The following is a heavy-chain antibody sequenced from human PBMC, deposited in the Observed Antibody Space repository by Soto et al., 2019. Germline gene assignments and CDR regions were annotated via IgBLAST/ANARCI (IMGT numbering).Heavy chain of an antibody. CDR3: TTRGYSYGHTYYYYGMDV. CDR2: IKSKTDGGTT. Sequence: GGSLRLACAASGFTFSNAWMSWVRQAPGKGLEWVGRIKSKTDGGTTDYAAPVKGRFTISRDDSKNTLYLQMNSLKTEDTAVYYCTTRGYSYGHTYYYYGMDVWGQGTTVTVSS. D-gene: IGHD5-18*01. V-gene: IGHV3-15*01. J-gene: IGHJ6*02. CDR1: GFTFSNAW.